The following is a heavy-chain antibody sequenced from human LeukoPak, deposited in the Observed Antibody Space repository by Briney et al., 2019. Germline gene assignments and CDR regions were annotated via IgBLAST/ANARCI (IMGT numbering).Heavy chain of an antibody. Sequence: GESLRLSCAASGFTFSDYGMSWVRQAPGKGLEWVSAITGNGVTTCYADSVKARFTISRYNPKNTLYLEMNSLRAEDTTIYDCAKIGGYFDLWGRGSLLTVSS. CDR2: ITGNGVTT. V-gene: IGHV3-23*01. CDR1: GFTFSDYG. J-gene: IGHJ2*01. CDR3: AKIGGYFDL.